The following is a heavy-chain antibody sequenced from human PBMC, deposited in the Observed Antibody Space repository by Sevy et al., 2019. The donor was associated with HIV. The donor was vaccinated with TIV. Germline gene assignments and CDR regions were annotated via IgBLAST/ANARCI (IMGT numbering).Heavy chain of an antibody. CDR2: IYSDGNT. CDR1: GFIVSSYY. J-gene: IGHJ4*02. D-gene: IGHD6-6*01. Sequence: GGSLRLSCAASGFIVSSYYMSWVRQAPGKGLEWVSVIYSDGNTYYAYSVKGRFTISRDNPKNTLYLQMNRLRSGDTAVYYCTKGRSGSSGPGHWGRGTLVTVSS. V-gene: IGHV3-53*01. CDR3: TKGRSGSSGPGH.